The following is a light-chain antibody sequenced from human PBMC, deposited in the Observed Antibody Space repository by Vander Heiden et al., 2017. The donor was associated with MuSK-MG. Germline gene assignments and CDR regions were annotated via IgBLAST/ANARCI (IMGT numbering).Light chain of an antibody. CDR2: SNN. CDR3: AAWDDSLNGGV. V-gene: IGLV1-44*01. Sequence: QSVLTQPPSASGTPGQRVTISCSGSSSNIGSNTVNWYQQLPGTAPKLLIYSNNQRPSGVPDRFSGSKSGTSDSLAISGLQSEDEADDYCAAWDDSLNGGVFGGGTKLTV. CDR1: SSNIGSNT. J-gene: IGLJ3*02.